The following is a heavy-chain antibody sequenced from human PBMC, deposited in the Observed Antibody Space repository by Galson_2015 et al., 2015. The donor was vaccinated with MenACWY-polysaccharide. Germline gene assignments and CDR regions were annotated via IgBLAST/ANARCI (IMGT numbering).Heavy chain of an antibody. J-gene: IGHJ4*02. CDR1: GYTFTSYG. D-gene: IGHD3-22*01. CDR3: ARAVIPMIVVVIPTELDY. Sequence: SVKVSCKASGYTFTSYGISWVRQAPGQGLEWMGWISAYNGNTNYAQKLQGRVTMTTDTSTSTAYMELRSLRSDDTAVYYCARAVIPMIVVVIPTELDYWGQGTLVTVSS. V-gene: IGHV1-18*01. CDR2: ISAYNGNT.